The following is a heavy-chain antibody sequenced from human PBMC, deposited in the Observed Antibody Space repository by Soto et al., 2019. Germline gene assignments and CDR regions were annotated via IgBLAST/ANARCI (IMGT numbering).Heavy chain of an antibody. CDR1: GFTFSTYG. CDR3: ARDDGFCSNTINRDYYYGMDV. Sequence: QVHLVESGGGVVQPGKSLRLSCAASGFTFSTYGMHWVRQAPGKGLEWLAAIWYDETNQYYADSVRGRFTISGDNSKNTLYLQMNGLRAEDTAVYYCARDDGFCSNTINRDYYYGMDVWGQGTTVTVSS. V-gene: IGHV3-33*01. CDR2: IWYDETNQ. D-gene: IGHD2-2*03. J-gene: IGHJ6*02.